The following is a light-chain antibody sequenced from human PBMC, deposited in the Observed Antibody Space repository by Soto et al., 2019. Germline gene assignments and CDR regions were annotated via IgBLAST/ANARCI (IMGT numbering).Light chain of an antibody. CDR3: QQRSNWPPSIT. V-gene: IGKV3-11*01. Sequence: EIVMTQSPGTLSVSPGERATLSCGASQSISSNLAWYQQKPGQAPRLLIYDASNRATGTPARFSGSGSGTDFTLTISSLEPEDFAVYYCQQRSNWPPSITFGQGTRLEIK. CDR1: QSISSN. J-gene: IGKJ5*01. CDR2: DAS.